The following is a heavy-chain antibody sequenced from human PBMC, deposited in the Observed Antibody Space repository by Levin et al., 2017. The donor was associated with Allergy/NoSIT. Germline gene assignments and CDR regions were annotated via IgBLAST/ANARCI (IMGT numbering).Heavy chain of an antibody. CDR3: ARSLFGGDYLDY. J-gene: IGHJ4*02. V-gene: IGHV3-33*01. D-gene: IGHD3-10*01. CDR1: GFTFSTCG. CDR2: IWSDGITK. Sequence: GESLKISCAASGFTFSTCGMHWVRQAPGKGLEWVAVIWSDGITKYYGDSVKGRFTISRDNSQNTLFLQLNSLRAEDTAVYYCARSLFGGDYLDYWGQGTLVTVSS.